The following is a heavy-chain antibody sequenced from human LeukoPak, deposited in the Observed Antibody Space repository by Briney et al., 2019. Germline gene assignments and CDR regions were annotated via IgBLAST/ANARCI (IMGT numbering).Heavy chain of an antibody. J-gene: IGHJ5*02. CDR1: GGSFSGYY. D-gene: IGHD3-3*01. V-gene: IGHV4-39*01. CDR2: IYYSGST. CDR3: ARRYDFWSGYHEINWFDP. Sequence: SETLSLTCAVYGGSFSGYYWGWIRQPPGKGLEWIGSIYYSGSTYYNPSLESRVTISVDTSKNQFSLKLSSVTAADTAVYYCARRYDFWSGYHEINWFDPWGQGTLVTVSS.